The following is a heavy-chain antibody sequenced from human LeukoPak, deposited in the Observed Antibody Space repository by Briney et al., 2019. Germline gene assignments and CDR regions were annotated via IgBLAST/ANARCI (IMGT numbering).Heavy chain of an antibody. CDR1: GDSISSYY. V-gene: IGHV4-4*07. Sequence: PSETLSLTCTVSGDSISSYYWIWIRQSAERGLEWIGRQYTSGNTNYNPSLKGRVNISVDKSKNQFSLNLSSVTAADTAVYYCASDLPMVRGVIIPLIYWGQGILVTVSS. CDR2: QYTSGNT. J-gene: IGHJ4*02. CDR3: ASDLPMVRGVIIPLIY. D-gene: IGHD3-10*01.